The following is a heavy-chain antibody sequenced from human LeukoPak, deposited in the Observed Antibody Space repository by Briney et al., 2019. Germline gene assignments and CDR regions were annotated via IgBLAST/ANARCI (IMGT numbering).Heavy chain of an antibody. D-gene: IGHD6-19*01. CDR2: IRYDGSNK. V-gene: IGHV3-30*02. Sequence: PGGSLRLSCAASGFTFSSYGMHWVRQAPGKGLEWVAFIRYDGSNKYYADSVKGRFTISRDNSKNTLYLQMNSLRAEDTAVYYCAKELVLQGGWYSFFDYWGQGTLVTVSS. CDR3: AKELVLQGGWYSFFDY. J-gene: IGHJ4*02. CDR1: GFTFSSYG.